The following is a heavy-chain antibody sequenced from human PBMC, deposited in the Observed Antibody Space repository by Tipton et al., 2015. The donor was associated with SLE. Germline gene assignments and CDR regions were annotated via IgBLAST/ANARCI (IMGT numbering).Heavy chain of an antibody. J-gene: IGHJ4*02. V-gene: IGHV4-38-2*01. CDR3: ARLSTDYADRSGYGYFDH. D-gene: IGHD3-22*01. Sequence: LSLTCAVSGYSISSAYSWGWIRQTPGRGLEWIGTVYHSGSTHYNPSLKSRVTISVDTPKNQFSLNLTSVTAAGTAVYYCARLSTDYADRSGYGYFDHWGQGTLVTVSS. CDR1: GYSISSAYS. CDR2: VYHSGST.